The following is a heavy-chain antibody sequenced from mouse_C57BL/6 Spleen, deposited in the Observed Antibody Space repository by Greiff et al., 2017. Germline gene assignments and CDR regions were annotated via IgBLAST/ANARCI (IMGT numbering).Heavy chain of an antibody. CDR1: GYTFTSYW. J-gene: IGHJ2*01. D-gene: IGHD2-2*01. Sequence: QVQLQQPGAELVMPGASVKLSCKASGYTFTSYWMHWVKQRPGQGLEWIGEIDPSDSYTNYNQKFKGKSTLTVDKSSSTAYMQLSSLTSEDSAVYYCAKMGGYDGFDCWGQGTTLTVSS. CDR3: AKMGGYDGFDC. V-gene: IGHV1-69*01. CDR2: IDPSDSYT.